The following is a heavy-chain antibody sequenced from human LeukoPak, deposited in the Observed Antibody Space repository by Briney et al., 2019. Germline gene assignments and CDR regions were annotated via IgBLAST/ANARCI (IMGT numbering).Heavy chain of an antibody. V-gene: IGHV1-2*02. CDR2: INPNSGGT. CDR1: GYTFTGYY. J-gene: IGHJ4*02. D-gene: IGHD1-26*01. Sequence: ASVKVSCKASGYTFTGYYMHWVRQAPRQGLEWMGWINPNSGGTNYAQKFQGRVTMTRDTSISTAYMELSRLRSDDTAVYYCARLKYSGSYVDLDYWGQGTLVTVSS. CDR3: ARLKYSGSYVDLDY.